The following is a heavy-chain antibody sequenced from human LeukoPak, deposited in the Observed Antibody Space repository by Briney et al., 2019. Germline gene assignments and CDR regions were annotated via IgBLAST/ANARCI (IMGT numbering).Heavy chain of an antibody. J-gene: IGHJ4*02. CDR2: LYLGDSDT. V-gene: IGHV5-51*01. CDR3: ARHAGKWAPVY. D-gene: IGHD2-8*01. Sequence: GESLKISCKGSGYSFTRYWIGWMRQMPGKGLEWMGTLYLGDSDTRYSPSFEGQVTISADKSKSTAYLQWSSLKASDTAMYYCARHAGKWAPVYWGQGTLVTVSS. CDR1: GYSFTRYW.